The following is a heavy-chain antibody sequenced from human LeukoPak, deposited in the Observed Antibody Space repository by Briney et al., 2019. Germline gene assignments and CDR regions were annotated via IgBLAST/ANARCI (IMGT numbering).Heavy chain of an antibody. CDR3: ANSPVMYYYDSSGYYPDY. D-gene: IGHD3-22*01. Sequence: GGSLRLSCAASGFTFSSYAMSWVRQAPGKGLEWVSAISGSGDSTYYADSVKGRFTISRDNSKNTLYLQMNSLRAEDTAVYYCANSPVMYYYDSSGYYPDYWGQGTLVTVSS. CDR2: ISGSGDST. V-gene: IGHV3-23*01. J-gene: IGHJ4*02. CDR1: GFTFSSYA.